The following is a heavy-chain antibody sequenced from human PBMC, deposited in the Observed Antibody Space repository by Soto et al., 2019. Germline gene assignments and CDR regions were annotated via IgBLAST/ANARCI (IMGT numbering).Heavy chain of an antibody. Sequence: PGGSLRLSCAASGFTFSSNAMSWVRQAPGKGLEWVADISYDGSDKYYADSVKGRFTISRDNSKNTLYLQMNSLRAEDAAVYYCAKGFSYGERYYFDYWGQGTLVTVSS. CDR1: GFTFSSNA. J-gene: IGHJ4*02. CDR2: ISYDGSDK. V-gene: IGHV3-30*18. CDR3: AKGFSYGERYYFDY. D-gene: IGHD4-17*01.